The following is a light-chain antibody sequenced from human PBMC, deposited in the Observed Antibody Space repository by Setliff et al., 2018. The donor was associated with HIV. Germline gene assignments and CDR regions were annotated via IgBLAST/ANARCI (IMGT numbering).Light chain of an antibody. CDR2: SNF. CDR1: ISNIGSNT. CDR3: AAWDDSLNGYV. Sequence: QSALAQPPSASGTPGQRVTISCSGSISNIGSNTINWYQRLPGTAPKLLIYSNFQRPSGVPDRFSASKSGTSASLAISGLQSGDEADYYCAAWDDSLNGYVFGTGTKGTVL. J-gene: IGLJ1*01. V-gene: IGLV1-44*01.